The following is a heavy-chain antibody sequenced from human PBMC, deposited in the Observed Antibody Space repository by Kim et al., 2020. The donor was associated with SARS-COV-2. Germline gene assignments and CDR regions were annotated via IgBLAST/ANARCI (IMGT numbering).Heavy chain of an antibody. J-gene: IGHJ6*02. D-gene: IGHD1-1*01. Sequence: QNFQGRITITADKPTITAYMELSSLRSEDTAVYYCARDSPRNGGYGMDVWGQGTTVTVSS. V-gene: IGHV1-69*04. CDR3: ARDSPRNGGYGMDV.